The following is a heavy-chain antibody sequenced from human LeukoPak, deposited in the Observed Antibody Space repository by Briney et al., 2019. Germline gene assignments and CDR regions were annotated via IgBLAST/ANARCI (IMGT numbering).Heavy chain of an antibody. Sequence: SVKVPCKASGGSFSKYGITWVRQAPGQGLEWMGGIMFTFGTTKYAQRFQGRVTISADESTSTAYMEVSSLRSEDTAVYYCARIAYCGADCHAFDVWGQGTMVIVSS. CDR1: GGSFSKYG. CDR3: ARIAYCGADCHAFDV. CDR2: IMFTFGTT. J-gene: IGHJ3*01. V-gene: IGHV1-69*13. D-gene: IGHD2-21*01.